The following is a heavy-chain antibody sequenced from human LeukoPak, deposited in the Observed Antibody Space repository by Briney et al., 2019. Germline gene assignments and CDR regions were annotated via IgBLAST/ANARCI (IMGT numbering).Heavy chain of an antibody. V-gene: IGHV3-23*01. J-gene: IGHJ4*02. CDR1: GFTFSSYA. CDR2: ISGSGGST. Sequence: GGSLRLSCAASGFTFSSYAMSWVRQAPGKGLEWVSAISGSGGSTYYADSVKGRFTISRDNSKNTLYLQMNSLRAEDTAVYYCARAPDKDPGFDYWGQGTLVTVSS. D-gene: IGHD3-22*01. CDR3: ARAPDKDPGFDY.